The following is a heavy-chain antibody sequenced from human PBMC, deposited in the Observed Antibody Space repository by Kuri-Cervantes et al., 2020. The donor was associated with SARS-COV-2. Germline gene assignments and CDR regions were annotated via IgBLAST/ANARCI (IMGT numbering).Heavy chain of an antibody. Sequence: GESLKISCAASGFTFSSYGMHWVRQAPGKGLEWVAVIWYDGSNKYYADSVKGRFTISRDNSKNTLYLQMNSLRAEDTAVYYCAKPHYSKAYYYCGMDVWGQGTTVTVSS. CDR1: GFTFSSYG. CDR3: AKPHYSKAYYYCGMDV. D-gene: IGHD4-11*01. CDR2: IWYDGSNK. V-gene: IGHV3-30*02. J-gene: IGHJ6*02.